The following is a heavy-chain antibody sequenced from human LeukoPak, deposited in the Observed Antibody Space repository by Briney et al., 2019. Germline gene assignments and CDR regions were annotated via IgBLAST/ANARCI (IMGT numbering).Heavy chain of an antibody. CDR1: GFIFSSYS. CDR3: AKAASSSWPSYYYGMDV. Sequence: GGSLRLSCAASGFIFSSYSMSWVRQAPGKGLEWVSVITGSGGNTYYADSVKGRFTISKDNSKNTVHLQMSSLRVDDTAVYYCAKAASSSWPSYYYGMDVWGQGTTVTVSS. CDR2: ITGSGGNT. J-gene: IGHJ6*02. V-gene: IGHV3-23*01. D-gene: IGHD6-13*01.